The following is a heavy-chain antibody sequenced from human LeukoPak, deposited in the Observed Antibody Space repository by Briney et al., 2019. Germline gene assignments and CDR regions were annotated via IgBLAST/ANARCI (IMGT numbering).Heavy chain of an antibody. CDR3: ARVARSIVVVPAAIGDSGYDKNYYYYYYMDV. CDR2: IYCSGST. Sequence: SETLSLTCTVSGGSISSRGYYWIWIRQHPGKGLEWIGYIYCSGSTSDSPSLKSRVTMSVDTSKNQFSLKLSSVTAADTAVYYCARVARSIVVVPAAIGDSGYDKNYYYYYYMDVWGKGTTVTVSS. D-gene: IGHD2-2*02. CDR1: GGSISSRGYY. V-gene: IGHV4-31*03. J-gene: IGHJ6*03.